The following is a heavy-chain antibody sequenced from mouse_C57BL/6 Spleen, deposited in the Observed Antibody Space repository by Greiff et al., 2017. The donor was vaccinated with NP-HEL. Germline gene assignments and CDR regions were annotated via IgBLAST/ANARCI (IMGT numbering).Heavy chain of an antibody. Sequence: QVQLKESGAELARPGASVKLSCKASGYTFTSYGISWVKQRTGQGLEWIGEIYPRSGNTYYNEKFKGKATLTADKSSSTAYMELRSLTSEDSAVYFCARSLYDGYYHYAMDYWGQGTSVTVSS. CDR2: IYPRSGNT. D-gene: IGHD2-3*01. J-gene: IGHJ4*01. CDR1: GYTFTSYG. V-gene: IGHV1-81*01. CDR3: ARSLYDGYYHYAMDY.